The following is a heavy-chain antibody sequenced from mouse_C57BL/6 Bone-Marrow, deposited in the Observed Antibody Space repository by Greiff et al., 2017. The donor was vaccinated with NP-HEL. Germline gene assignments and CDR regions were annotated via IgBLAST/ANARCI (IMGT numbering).Heavy chain of an antibody. D-gene: IGHD2-4*01. CDR1: GYTFTDYY. V-gene: IGHV1-26*01. CDR3: ARSMIKGGYYYAMDY. CDR2: INPNNGGT. Sequence: EVQLQQSGPELVKPGASVKISCKASGYTFTDYYMNWVKQSHGKSLEWIGDINPNNGGTSYNQKFKGKATLTVDKSSSTAYMELRSLTSEDSAVYYCARSMIKGGYYYAMDYWGQGTSVTVSS. J-gene: IGHJ4*01.